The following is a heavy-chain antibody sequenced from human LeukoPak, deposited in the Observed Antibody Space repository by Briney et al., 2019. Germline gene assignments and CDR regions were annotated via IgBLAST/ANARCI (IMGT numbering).Heavy chain of an antibody. CDR2: IYYSGST. Sequence: SETLSLTXTVSGGSISSGDYYWSWIRQPPGKGLEWIGYIYYSGSTYYNPSLKSRVTISVDTSKNQFSLKLSSVTAVDTAVYYCARSYDISPIDYWGQGTLVTVSS. D-gene: IGHD3-9*01. CDR1: GGSISSGDYY. CDR3: ARSYDISPIDY. J-gene: IGHJ4*02. V-gene: IGHV4-30-4*08.